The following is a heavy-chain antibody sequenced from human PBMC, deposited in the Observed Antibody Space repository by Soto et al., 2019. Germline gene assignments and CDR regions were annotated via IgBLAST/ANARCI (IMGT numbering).Heavy chain of an antibody. CDR2: ISSSSSTI. CDR1: GFSLSSYS. J-gene: IGHJ4*02. V-gene: IGHV3-48*02. CDR3: ARSWDQQLVPPDY. D-gene: IGHD6-13*01. Sequence: QAGGSLRLSCAASGFSLSSYSMNWVRQAPGKGLEWVSYISSSSSTIYYADSVKGRFTIFRDNAKNSLYLQMNSLRDDDTAVYYCARSWDQQLVPPDYWGQGTLVTVSS.